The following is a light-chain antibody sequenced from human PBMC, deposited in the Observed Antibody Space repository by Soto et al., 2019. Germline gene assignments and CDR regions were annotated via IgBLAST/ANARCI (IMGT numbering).Light chain of an antibody. CDR2: GAS. CDR1: QDVSTS. J-gene: IGKJ2*01. CDR3: QQSHTTPPYT. Sequence: DVQLFQSPSSLPASVGDTVTITCRASQDVSTSLNWYQQKRGKAPNLLIHGASTLQTGVPSRFSGSGSGTDFTLTINNLQLEDFADYYCQQSHTTPPYTFGQGTKLEIK. V-gene: IGKV1-39*01.